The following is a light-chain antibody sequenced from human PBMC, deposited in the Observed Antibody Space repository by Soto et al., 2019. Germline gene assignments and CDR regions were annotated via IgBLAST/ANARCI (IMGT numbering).Light chain of an antibody. CDR2: DAS. V-gene: IGKV1-5*01. Sequence: EIQMTQSPSTLSASVGDRVTITCRASQSIRTHLAGYQQQPGKAPVVMIYDASTLESGVPSRFSGNGSGSKYTVTISSLQTDDFATYDCAQYSSQLYTFGQGTKLESK. CDR1: QSIRTH. CDR3: AQYSSQLYT. J-gene: IGKJ2*01.